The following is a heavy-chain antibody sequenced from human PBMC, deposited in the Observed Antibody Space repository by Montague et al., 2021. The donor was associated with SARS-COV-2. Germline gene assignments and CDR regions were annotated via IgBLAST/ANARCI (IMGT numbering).Heavy chain of an antibody. D-gene: IGHD2-15*01. Sequence: SLRLSCAASGFTFSTYDMNWVRQAPGKGLEWVAVLSNDASNAYYADSVKGRFTISRDTSKNTLYLQMNSLRAEDTAVYYCARERGPGVYCSGATCTNYYYYYGLDVWGQGTTVTVSS. V-gene: IGHV3-30-3*01. CDR3: ARERGPGVYCSGATCTNYYYYYGLDV. J-gene: IGHJ6*02. CDR1: GFTFSTYD. CDR2: LSNDASNA.